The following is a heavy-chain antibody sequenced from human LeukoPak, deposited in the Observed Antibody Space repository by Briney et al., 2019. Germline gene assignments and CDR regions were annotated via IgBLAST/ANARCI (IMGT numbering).Heavy chain of an antibody. CDR1: GFTFSGSA. V-gene: IGHV3-73*01. J-gene: IGHJ5*02. Sequence: GGSLRLSCAASGFTFSGSAMHWVRQASGKGLEWVGRIRSKANSYATAYAAPVKGRFTISRDDSKNTAYLQMNSLKTEDTAVYYCTREVLLWPPGWFDPWGQGTLVTVSS. CDR3: TREVLLWPPGWFDP. D-gene: IGHD3-10*01. CDR2: IRSKANSYAT.